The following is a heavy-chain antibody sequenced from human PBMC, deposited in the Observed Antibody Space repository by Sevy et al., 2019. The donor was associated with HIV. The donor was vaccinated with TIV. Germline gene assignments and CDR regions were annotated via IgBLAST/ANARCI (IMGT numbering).Heavy chain of an antibody. J-gene: IGHJ4*02. D-gene: IGHD3-9*01. Sequence: SETLSLTCTVSGDSFSSDTYFWNWIRQPAGKGLEWIGRIHASGSTIYNPSLKSRVTMSVDKSKSKFSLRLSSVTAADTAVYFCARERGSNILTLGLDFWGQGSLVTVSS. CDR1: GDSFSSDTYF. V-gene: IGHV4-61*02. CDR2: IHASGST. CDR3: ARERGSNILTLGLDF.